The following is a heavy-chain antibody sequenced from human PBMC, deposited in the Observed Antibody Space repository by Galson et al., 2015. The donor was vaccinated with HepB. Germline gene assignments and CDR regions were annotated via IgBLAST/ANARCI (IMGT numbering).Heavy chain of an antibody. D-gene: IGHD5-12*01. Sequence: SLRLSCAASGFTYTYYGFHWVRQAPGKGLEWLAYVGPSGDSYADSVKGRFTTSRDRSKTTLYLQMNSLRVDDTAVYYCARDRHPWHIDYWGQGTLVTVSS. J-gene: IGHJ4*02. CDR3: ARDRHPWHIDY. V-gene: IGHV3-33*01. CDR1: GFTYTYYG. CDR2: YVGPSGD.